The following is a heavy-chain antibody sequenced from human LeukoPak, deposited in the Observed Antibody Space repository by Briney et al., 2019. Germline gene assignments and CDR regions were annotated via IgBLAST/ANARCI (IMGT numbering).Heavy chain of an antibody. CDR3: ARSPSGAGGYSGYKSPWYFDY. V-gene: IGHV1-69*13. Sequence: ASVKVSCKASGGTFSSYAISWVRQAPGQGLEWMGGIIPIFGTANYAQKFQGRVTITADESTSTAYMELSSLGSEDTAVYYCARSPSGAGGYSGYKSPWYFDYWGQGTLVTVSS. CDR1: GGTFSSYA. D-gene: IGHD5-12*01. J-gene: IGHJ4*02. CDR2: IIPIFGTA.